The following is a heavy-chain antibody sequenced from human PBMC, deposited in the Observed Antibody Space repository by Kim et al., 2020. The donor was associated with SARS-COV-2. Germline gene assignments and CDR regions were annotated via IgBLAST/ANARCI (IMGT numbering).Heavy chain of an antibody. Sequence: GGSLRLSCAASGFTVSSTYMSWVRQAPGKGLEWVSVIYSGGSTYYADSVKGRFTISRHNSKNTLYLQMNSLRAEDTAVYYCAVGYCSGGTCYPDFDYWGQGTLVTVSS. CDR2: IYSGGST. CDR3: AVGYCSGGTCYPDFDY. D-gene: IGHD2-15*01. CDR1: GFTVSSTY. V-gene: IGHV3-53*04. J-gene: IGHJ4*02.